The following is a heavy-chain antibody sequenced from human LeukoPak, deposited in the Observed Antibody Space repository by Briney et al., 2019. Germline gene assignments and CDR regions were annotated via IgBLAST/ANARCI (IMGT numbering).Heavy chain of an antibody. J-gene: IGHJ6*02. CDR2: ISSSSSYI. CDR1: GFTFSDYW. V-gene: IGHV3-21*01. CDR3: ARDQEYSYGYSHYYYYYGMDV. Sequence: PGGSLRLSCTASGFTFSDYWMTWVRQAPGKGLEWVSSISSSSSYIYYADSVKGRFTISRDNAKNSLYLQMNSLRAEDTVVYYCARDQEYSYGYSHYYYYYGMDVWGQGTTVTVSS. D-gene: IGHD5-18*01.